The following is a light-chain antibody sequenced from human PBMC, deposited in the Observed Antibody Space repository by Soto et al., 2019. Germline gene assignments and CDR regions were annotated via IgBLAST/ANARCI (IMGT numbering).Light chain of an antibody. J-gene: IGKJ1*01. Sequence: EIVLTQSPGTLSLSPGERATLSCRASQSVDSKYLAWYQQKPGQAPRILIFAASSRATGIPDRFSGSGSGTDLTLNISRLEPGDFAVYYCQQYGYSSWTFGQGTKVEIK. CDR2: AAS. CDR3: QQYGYSSWT. V-gene: IGKV3-20*01. CDR1: QSVDSKY.